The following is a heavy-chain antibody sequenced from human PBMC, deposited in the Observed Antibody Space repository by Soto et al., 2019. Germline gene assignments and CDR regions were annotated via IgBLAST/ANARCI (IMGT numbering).Heavy chain of an antibody. Sequence: GESLKISCKGSGYSFTSYWIGWVRQMPGKGLEWMGIIYPGDSDTRYSPSFQGQVTISADKSISTAYLQWSSLKASDTAMYYCATRKWFGEAYDAFDIWGQGTMVTVSS. CDR2: IYPGDSDT. J-gene: IGHJ3*02. D-gene: IGHD3-10*01. CDR3: ATRKWFGEAYDAFDI. CDR1: GYSFTSYW. V-gene: IGHV5-51*01.